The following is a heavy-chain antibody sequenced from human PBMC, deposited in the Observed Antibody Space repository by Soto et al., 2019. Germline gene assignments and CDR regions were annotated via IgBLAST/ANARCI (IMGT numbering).Heavy chain of an antibody. CDR2: ISGDSGKT. Sequence: GSLRLPCTASGITLSSYAMSWVRQTPGKELEFVSTISGDSGKTNYADSLKGLFSISTDNSKNTVPLQLASLRAEHPAAYFCAKLGFVLMELYYFHQWGQGTLVT. CDR3: AKLGFVLMELYYFHQ. CDR1: GITLSSYA. D-gene: IGHD2-8*01. J-gene: IGHJ4*02. V-gene: IGHV3-23*01.